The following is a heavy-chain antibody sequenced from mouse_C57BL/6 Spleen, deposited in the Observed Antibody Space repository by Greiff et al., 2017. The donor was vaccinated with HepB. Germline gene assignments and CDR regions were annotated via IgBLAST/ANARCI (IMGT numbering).Heavy chain of an antibody. CDR2: IWSGGST. D-gene: IGHD2-1*01. V-gene: IGHV2-2*01. J-gene: IGHJ4*01. Sequence: QVQLKQSGPGLVQPSQSLSITCTVSGFSLTSYGVHWVRQSPGKGLEWLGVIWSGGSTDYNAAFISRLSISKDNSKSQVFFKMNSLQADDTAIYYWARNGGKANFYAMDYWGQGTSVTVSS. CDR3: ARNGGKANFYAMDY. CDR1: GFSLTSYG.